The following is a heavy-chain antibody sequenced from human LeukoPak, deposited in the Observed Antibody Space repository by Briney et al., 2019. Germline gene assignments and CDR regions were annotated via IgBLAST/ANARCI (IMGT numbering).Heavy chain of an antibody. J-gene: IGHJ6*02. Sequence: SETLSLTCTVSGGSISSYYWSWIRQPPGKGLEWIAYIYYSGSTNYNPSLKSRVTISVDTSKNQFSLNLSSETAADTAVYYCARDLYVGCSGGTCPPTHYYGLDVWGQGTTVTVSS. D-gene: IGHD2-15*01. CDR2: IYYSGST. V-gene: IGHV4-59*01. CDR1: GGSISSYY. CDR3: ARDLYVGCSGGTCPPTHYYGLDV.